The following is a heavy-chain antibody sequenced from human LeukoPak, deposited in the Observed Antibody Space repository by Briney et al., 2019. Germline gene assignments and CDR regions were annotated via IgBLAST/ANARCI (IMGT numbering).Heavy chain of an antibody. CDR3: ARGRGYDPSLFDY. CDR1: GGTFSSYA. CDR2: IIPIFGTA. J-gene: IGHJ4*02. D-gene: IGHD5-12*01. Sequence: SVKVSCKASGGTFSSYAISWVLQAPGQGLEWMGRIIPIFGTANYAQKFQGRVTITTDESTSTAYMELSSLRSEDTAVYYCARGRGYDPSLFDYWGQGTLVTVSS. V-gene: IGHV1-69*05.